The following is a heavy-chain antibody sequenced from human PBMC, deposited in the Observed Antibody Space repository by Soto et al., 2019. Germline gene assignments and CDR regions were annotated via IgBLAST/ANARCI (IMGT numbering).Heavy chain of an antibody. CDR3: ASHYSSGWYYFDY. CDR2: IYYSGST. J-gene: IGHJ4*02. Sequence: SETLSLTCTVSGGSISSSSYYWGWIRQPPGKGLEWIGSIYYSGSTYYNPSLKSRVTISVGTSKNQFSLKLSSVTAADTAVYYCASHYSSGWYYFDYWGQGTLVTVSS. CDR1: GGSISSSSYY. V-gene: IGHV4-39*01. D-gene: IGHD6-19*01.